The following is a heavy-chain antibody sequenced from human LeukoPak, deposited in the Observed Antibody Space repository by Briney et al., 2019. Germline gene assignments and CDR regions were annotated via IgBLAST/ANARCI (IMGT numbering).Heavy chain of an antibody. Sequence: SETLSLTCTVSGGSISSSSYYWGWIRQPPGKGLEWIGNIYYSGSTYYNPSLKSRVTISVDTSKNQFSLKLSSVTAADTAVYYCAREPEGGFDIWGQGTMVTVSS. J-gene: IGHJ3*02. CDR2: IYYSGST. CDR1: GGSISSSSYY. D-gene: IGHD2-15*01. V-gene: IGHV4-39*07. CDR3: AREPEGGFDI.